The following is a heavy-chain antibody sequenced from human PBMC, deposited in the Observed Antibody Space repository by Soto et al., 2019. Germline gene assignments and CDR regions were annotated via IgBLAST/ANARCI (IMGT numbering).Heavy chain of an antibody. V-gene: IGHV1-18*01. D-gene: IGHD3-10*01. Sequence: QVQLVQSGAEVKKPGASVKVSCKASGYTFTSYGISWVRQAPGQGLEWMGWISAYKGNKNYAQKLQGVVTTTTHPPASTAYMELASLRSDCKAVCYWASGADGDCWGQGTLVTVSS. J-gene: IGHJ4*02. CDR2: ISAYKGNK. CDR1: GYTFTSYG. CDR3: ASGADGDC.